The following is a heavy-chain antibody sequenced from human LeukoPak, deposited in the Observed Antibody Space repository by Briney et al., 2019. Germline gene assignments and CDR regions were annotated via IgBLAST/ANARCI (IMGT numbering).Heavy chain of an antibody. CDR3: ARSYGDYLGYFDS. CDR2: IYYSGNT. Sequence: ASETLSLTCTVSGGSISSSSFYWGWIRQPPGKGLEWIGSIYYSGNTYYNPSLKSRVSISVDTSKNQFSLKLSSVTAADTAVYYCARSYGDYLGYFDSWGQGTLVTVSS. V-gene: IGHV4-39*01. CDR1: GGSISSSSFY. D-gene: IGHD4-17*01. J-gene: IGHJ4*02.